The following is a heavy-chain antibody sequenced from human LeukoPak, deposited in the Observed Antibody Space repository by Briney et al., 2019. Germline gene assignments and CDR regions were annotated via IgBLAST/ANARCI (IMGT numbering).Heavy chain of an antibody. J-gene: IGHJ4*02. CDR3: ARGPRITIFGARTNFRFDY. D-gene: IGHD3-3*01. Sequence: PSETLSLTCAVYGGSFSGYYWSWIRQPPGKGLKWVGEINHSGSTNYNPSLKSRVTISVDTSKNQFSLKLSSVTAADTAVYYCARGPRITIFGARTNFRFDYWGQGTLVTLSS. CDR2: INHSGST. CDR1: GGSFSGYY. V-gene: IGHV4-34*01.